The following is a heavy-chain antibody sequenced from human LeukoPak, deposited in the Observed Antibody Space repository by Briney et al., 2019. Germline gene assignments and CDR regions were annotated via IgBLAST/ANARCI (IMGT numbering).Heavy chain of an antibody. D-gene: IGHD6-13*01. Sequence: GGSLRLSCAASGFTFSSYWMHWVRQAPGKGLVWVSRINTDGSSTSYADSVKGRFTISRDNAKNTLYLQMNSLRAEDTAVYYCARVRADSSWYYYYYYMDVWGKGTTVTVSS. CDR2: INTDGSST. CDR3: ARVRADSSWYYYYYYMDV. CDR1: GFTFSSYW. J-gene: IGHJ6*03. V-gene: IGHV3-74*01.